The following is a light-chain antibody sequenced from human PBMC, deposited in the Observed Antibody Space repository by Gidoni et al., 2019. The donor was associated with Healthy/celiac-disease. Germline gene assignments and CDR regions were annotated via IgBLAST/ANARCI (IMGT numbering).Light chain of an antibody. CDR1: NIGSKS. CDR3: QVWDSSSDHVV. CDR2: DDS. V-gene: IGLV3-21*02. Sequence: SYVLTQPPTVSVAPGQTARITCGGNNIGSKSLHWYQQKPVQAPVLVVYDDSDRPSGIPELFSGSNSGNTATLTISRVEAGDEADYYCQVWDSSSDHVVFGGGTKLTVL. J-gene: IGLJ2*01.